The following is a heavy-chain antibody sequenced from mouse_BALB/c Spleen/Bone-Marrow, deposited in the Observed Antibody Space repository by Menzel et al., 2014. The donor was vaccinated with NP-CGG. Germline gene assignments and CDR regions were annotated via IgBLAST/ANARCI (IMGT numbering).Heavy chain of an antibody. V-gene: IGHV1-7*01. CDR3: ARTKYGPTGGTY. CDR1: GYTFXDYW. CDR2: INPSTGYP. D-gene: IGHD2-10*02. J-gene: IGHJ2*01. Sequence: VQLQQSGAELAKPGASVKMSCKASGYTFXDYWMHWVKQRPGQGLEWIGYINPSTGYPEYNQKFKDKATLTADKSSSTAYMQLSGLTSEDSAVYYCARTKYGPTGGTYWGQGTTLTVSS.